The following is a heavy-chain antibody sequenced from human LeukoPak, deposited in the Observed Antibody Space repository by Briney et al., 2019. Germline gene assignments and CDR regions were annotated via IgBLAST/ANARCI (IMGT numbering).Heavy chain of an antibody. Sequence: ASVKVSCKPSGYTFTAYYLHWVRQAPGQGLEWMGWINPTSGGTHYAQKFQGRVTMTRDTSISTACMELSSLTSDDTAVYYCAREGIAEPDTNWFDPWGQGTLVTVSS. V-gene: IGHV1-2*02. CDR1: GYTFTAYY. J-gene: IGHJ5*02. D-gene: IGHD6-13*01. CDR3: AREGIAEPDTNWFDP. CDR2: INPTSGGT.